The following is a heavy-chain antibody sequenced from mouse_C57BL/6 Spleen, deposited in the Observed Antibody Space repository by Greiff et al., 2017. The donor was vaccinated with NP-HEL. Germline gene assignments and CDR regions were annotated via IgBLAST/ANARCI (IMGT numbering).Heavy chain of an antibody. J-gene: IGHJ4*01. V-gene: IGHV1-19*01. CDR2: INPYNGGT. CDR1: GYTFTDYY. Sequence: EVQLQQSGPVLVKPGASVKMSCKASGYTFTDYYMNWVKQSHGKSLEWIGVINPYNGGTSYNQKFKGKATLTVDKSSSTAYMELNSLTSEDSAVYYWARFMTNARDDGGQGTSVTVSS. CDR3: ARFMTNARDD. D-gene: IGHD1-2*01.